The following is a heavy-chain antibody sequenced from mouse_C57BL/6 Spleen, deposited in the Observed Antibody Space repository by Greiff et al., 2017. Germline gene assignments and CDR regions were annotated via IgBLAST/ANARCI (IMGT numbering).Heavy chain of an antibody. J-gene: IGHJ4*01. CDR3: ARSPIYDGYYNAMDY. Sequence: DVKLVESVAELVRPGASVKLSCTASGFNIKNTYMHWVKQRPEQGLEWIGRIDPANGNTKYAPKFQGKATITADTSSNTAYLQLSSLTSEDTAIYYCARSPIYDGYYNAMDYGGQGTSVTVSS. CDR2: IDPANGNT. V-gene: IGHV14-3*01. CDR1: GFNIKNTY. D-gene: IGHD2-3*01.